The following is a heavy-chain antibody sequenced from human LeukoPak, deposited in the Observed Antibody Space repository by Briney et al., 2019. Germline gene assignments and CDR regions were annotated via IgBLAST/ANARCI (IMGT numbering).Heavy chain of an antibody. V-gene: IGHV3-30*02. Sequence: PGGSLRLSCAASGFTFSSYAMSWVRQAPGKGLEWVAFIRYDGSNKYYADSVKGRFTISRDNSKNTLYLQMNSLRAEDTAVYYCAKDLGGRYSSSWYRVSRELLPFDYWGQGTLVTVSS. CDR3: AKDLGGRYSSSWYRVSRELLPFDY. CDR2: IRYDGSNK. CDR1: GFTFSSYA. J-gene: IGHJ4*02. D-gene: IGHD6-13*01.